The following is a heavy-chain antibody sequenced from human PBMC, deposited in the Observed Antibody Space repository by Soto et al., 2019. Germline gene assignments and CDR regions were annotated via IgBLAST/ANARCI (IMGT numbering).Heavy chain of an antibody. CDR1: GGSISSSNW. CDR3: ARATGMAHVDY. V-gene: IGHV4-4*02. D-gene: IGHD5-18*01. J-gene: IGHJ4*02. Sequence: QVQLQESGPGLVKPSGTLSLTCAVSGGSISSSNWWRWVRQPPGKGLVWIGEIYHSGSTNYNPSLKTQVTISADRARNQAAGKLTPVTAADTAVYYWARATGMAHVDYGGQGTLVTVSS. CDR2: IYHSGST.